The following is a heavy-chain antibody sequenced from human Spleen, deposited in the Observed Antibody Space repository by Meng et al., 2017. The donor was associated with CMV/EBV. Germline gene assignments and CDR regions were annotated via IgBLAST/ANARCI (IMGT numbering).Heavy chain of an antibody. CDR3: AKSGSRSLFSLSLN. V-gene: IGHV3-9*01. CDR1: GFSFDDYT. J-gene: IGHJ4*02. Sequence: SLKISCAVSGFSFDDYTMHWIRQAPGKGLEWVSGISWNSGSIGYADSVKGRFTISRDNARDSLYLQMNSLRPEDTALYYCAKSGSRSLFSLSLNWGQGTLVTVSS. D-gene: IGHD3-22*01. CDR2: ISWNSGSI.